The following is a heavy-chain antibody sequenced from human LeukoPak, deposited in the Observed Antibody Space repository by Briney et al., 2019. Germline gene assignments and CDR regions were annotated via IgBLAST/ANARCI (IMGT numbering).Heavy chain of an antibody. J-gene: IGHJ5*02. CDR1: GYTFSTYD. CDR2: MNPKSGNT. CDR3: ARARYCSGGSCLGDWFDP. Sequence: GASVKVSCKASGYTFSTYDINWVRQATGQGLEWIGWMNPKSGNTGYAQKFQGRVTMTRSTSISTAYMELSSLRSEDTAVYYCARARYCSGGSCLGDWFDPWGQGTLVTVSS. D-gene: IGHD2-15*01. V-gene: IGHV1-8*01.